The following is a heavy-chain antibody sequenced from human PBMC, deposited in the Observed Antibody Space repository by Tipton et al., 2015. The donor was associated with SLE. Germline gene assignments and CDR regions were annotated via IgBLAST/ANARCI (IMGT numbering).Heavy chain of an antibody. CDR3: AKELARLSPAFDY. Sequence: SLRLSCAASGFTFSSYGMHWVRQAPGKGLEWVAVISYDGSNKYYADSVKGRFTISRDNSKNTLYLQMNSLRAEDTAVYYCAKELARLSPAFDYWGQGTLVTVSS. D-gene: IGHD3-16*01. V-gene: IGHV3-30*18. CDR2: ISYDGSNK. J-gene: IGHJ4*02. CDR1: GFTFSSYG.